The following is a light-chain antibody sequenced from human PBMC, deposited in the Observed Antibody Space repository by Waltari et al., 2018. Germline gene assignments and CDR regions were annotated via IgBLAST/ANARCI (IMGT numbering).Light chain of an antibody. V-gene: IGKV1-5*03. CDR1: RSISKL. CDR2: KAT. Sequence: IQMTQSPSTLSASVGDRVTITCRASRSISKLVAWYQQKPGKAPKLLIYKATYLQSGVPSRFSGIGSGTEFTLTISSLQPDDFATYYCQQYDNFPLPFGGGTKVEIK. J-gene: IGKJ4*01. CDR3: QQYDNFPLP.